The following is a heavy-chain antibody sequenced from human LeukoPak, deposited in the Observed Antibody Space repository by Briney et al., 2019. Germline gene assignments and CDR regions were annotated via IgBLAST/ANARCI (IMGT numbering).Heavy chain of an antibody. D-gene: IGHD3-22*01. Sequence: SETLSLTYTVSCLSKHNRSDHGRWIRQPPGKGLEWIGSIYYSGSTYYNPSLKSRVTISVDTSKNQFSLKLSSVTAADTAVYYCARPYNSSGYWDYWGQGTLVSVSS. CDR2: IYYSGST. V-gene: IGHV4-39*01. CDR3: ARPYNSSGYWDY. CDR1: CLSKHNRSDH. J-gene: IGHJ4*02.